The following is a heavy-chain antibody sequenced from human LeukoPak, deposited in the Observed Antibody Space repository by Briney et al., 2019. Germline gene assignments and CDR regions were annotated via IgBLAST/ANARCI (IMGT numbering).Heavy chain of an antibody. V-gene: IGHV3-30*03. CDR3: ARVNTIFGVDIVSLGAEFEF. D-gene: IGHD3-3*02. CDR1: GFTFSTYA. Sequence: GGSLRLSCGASGFTFSTYAMHWVRQAPGKGLECVSVISYDGTTKDYADSVKGRFTISRDNSNDTLYLQMNSLRPEDTALYYCARVNTIFGVDIVSLGAEFEFWGQGTFVTVSS. J-gene: IGHJ4*02. CDR2: ISYDGTTK.